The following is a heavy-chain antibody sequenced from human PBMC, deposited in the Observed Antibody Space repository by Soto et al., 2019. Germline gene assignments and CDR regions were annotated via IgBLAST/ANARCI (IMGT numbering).Heavy chain of an antibody. V-gene: IGHV3-49*04. CDR1: GFNFADYV. Sequence: GGSLRLSCATSGFNFADYVLSWVRQAPGKGLEWVGYIRSKAYGGTADYAASVTGRFTISRDDSKSIAYLQMNSLKTEDTAVYYCARDLLTGYYSPPQDYWGQGTLVTVSS. J-gene: IGHJ4*02. D-gene: IGHD3-9*01. CDR2: IRSKAYGGTA. CDR3: ARDLLTGYYSPPQDY.